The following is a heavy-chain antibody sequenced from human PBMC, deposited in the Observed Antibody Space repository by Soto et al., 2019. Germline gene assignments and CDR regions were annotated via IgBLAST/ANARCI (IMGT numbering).Heavy chain of an antibody. CDR3: ARGRYCSSTSCPFPSWFDP. V-gene: IGHV1-18*01. D-gene: IGHD2-2*01. Sequence: ASVKVSCKASGYTFTSYGISWVRQAPGQGLEWMGWISAYNGNTNYAQKLQGRVTMTTDTSTSTAYMELRSLRSDDTAVYYCARGRYCSSTSCPFPSWFDPWGQGTLVTVSS. J-gene: IGHJ5*02. CDR1: GYTFTSYG. CDR2: ISAYNGNT.